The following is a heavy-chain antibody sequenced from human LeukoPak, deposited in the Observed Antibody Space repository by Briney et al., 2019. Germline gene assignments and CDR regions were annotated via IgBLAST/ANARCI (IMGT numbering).Heavy chain of an antibody. D-gene: IGHD6-19*01. CDR2: INHSGST. CDR1: GGSISSYY. Sequence: SETLSLTCTVSGGSISSYYWSWIRQPPGKGLEWIGEINHSGSTNYNPSLKSRVTISVDTSKNQFSLKLSSVTAADTAVYYCARVWVVRAFDIWGQGTMVTVSS. V-gene: IGHV4-34*01. J-gene: IGHJ3*02. CDR3: ARVWVVRAFDI.